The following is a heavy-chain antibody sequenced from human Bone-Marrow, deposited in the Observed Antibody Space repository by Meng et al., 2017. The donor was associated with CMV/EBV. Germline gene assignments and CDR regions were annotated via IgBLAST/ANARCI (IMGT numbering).Heavy chain of an antibody. Sequence: SETLSLTCTVSGGSISSGDYCWSWIRQPPGKGLEWIGYIYYSGSTNYNPSLKSRVTISVDTSKNQFSLKLSSVTAADTAVYYCARQFYDGAFDIWGQGTMVTVSS. J-gene: IGHJ3*02. D-gene: IGHD2/OR15-2a*01. CDR2: IYYSGST. CDR3: ARQFYDGAFDI. CDR1: GGSISSGDYC. V-gene: IGHV4-61*08.